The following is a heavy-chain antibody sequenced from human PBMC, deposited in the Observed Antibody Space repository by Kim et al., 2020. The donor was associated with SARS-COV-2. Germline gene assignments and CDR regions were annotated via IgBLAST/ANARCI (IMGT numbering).Heavy chain of an antibody. V-gene: IGHV4-61*02. J-gene: IGHJ3*02. Sequence: SETLSLTCTVSGGSISSGSYYWSWIRQPAGKGLEWIGRIYTSGSTNYNPSLKSRVTISVDTSKNQFSLKLSSVTAADTAVYYCASEDSYGLNGNDAFDIWGQGTMVTVSS. CDR3: ASEDSYGLNGNDAFDI. D-gene: IGHD5-18*01. CDR1: GGSISSGSYY. CDR2: IYTSGST.